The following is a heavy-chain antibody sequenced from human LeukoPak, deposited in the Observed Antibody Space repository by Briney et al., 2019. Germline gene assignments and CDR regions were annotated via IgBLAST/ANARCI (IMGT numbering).Heavy chain of an antibody. CDR1: GYTFTGYF. D-gene: IGHD6-13*01. CDR3: ATGYSSSWSY. J-gene: IGHJ4*02. Sequence: GASVKVSCKASGYTFTGYFMHWVRQAPGQGLEWMGWINTNTGNPTYAQGFTGRFVFSLDTSVSTAYLQISSLKAEDTAVYYCATGYSSSWSYWGQGTLVTVSS. V-gene: IGHV7-4-1*02. CDR2: INTNTGNP.